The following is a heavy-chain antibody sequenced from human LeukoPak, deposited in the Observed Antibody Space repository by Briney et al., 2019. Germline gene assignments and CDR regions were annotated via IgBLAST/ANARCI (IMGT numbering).Heavy chain of an antibody. J-gene: IGHJ5*02. CDR1: GGSFSGYY. CDR2: IYYSGST. D-gene: IGHD3-10*01. Sequence: SETLSLTCAVYGGSFSGYYWSWIRQPPGKGLEWIGYIYYSGSTYYNPSLKSRVTISVDTSKNQFSLKLSSVTAADTAVYYCAREMTYYYGSGSQAGFDPWGQGTLVTVSS. V-gene: IGHV4-34*09. CDR3: AREMTYYYGSGSQAGFDP.